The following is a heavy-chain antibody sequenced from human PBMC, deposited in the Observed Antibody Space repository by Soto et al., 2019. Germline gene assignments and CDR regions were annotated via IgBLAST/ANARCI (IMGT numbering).Heavy chain of an antibody. V-gene: IGHV4-34*01. CDR3: ARHGGYYVDY. D-gene: IGHD3-16*01. Sequence: QVQLQQWGAGLLKPSETLSLTCAVYGGSLSGYYWSWIRQPPGKGLEWIGEIGHSGSTIYNPSLESRVTISEDSSKNQFSLKLNSVTAADTAVYYWARHGGYYVDYWGQGAPVAVSS. J-gene: IGHJ4*02. CDR2: IGHSGST. CDR1: GGSLSGYY.